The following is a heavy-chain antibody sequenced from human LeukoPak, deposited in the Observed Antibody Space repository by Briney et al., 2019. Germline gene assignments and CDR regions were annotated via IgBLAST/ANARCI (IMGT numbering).Heavy chain of an antibody. V-gene: IGHV1-18*04. CDR2: ISAYNGNT. CDR1: GYTFTGYY. CDR3: ARGPSGDYDY. Sequence: ASVKVSCKASGYTFTGYYMHWVRQAPGQGLEWMGWISAYNGNTNYAQKLQGRVTMTTDTSTSTAYMELRSLRSDDTAVYYCARGPSGDYDYWGQGTLVTVSS. D-gene: IGHD4-17*01. J-gene: IGHJ4*02.